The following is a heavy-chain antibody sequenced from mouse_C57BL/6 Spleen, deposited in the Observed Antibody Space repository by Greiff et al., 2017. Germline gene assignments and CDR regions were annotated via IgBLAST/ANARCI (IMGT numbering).Heavy chain of an antibody. CDR2: INPNYGTT. D-gene: IGHD1-1*01. CDR3: ARRTTVVATRGYYFDY. Sequence: EVKLMESGPELVKPGASVKISCKASGYSFTDYNMNWVKQSNGKSLEWIGVINPNYGTTSYNQKFKGKATLTVDQSSSTAYMQLNSLTSEDSAVYYCARRTTVVATRGYYFDYWGQGTTLTVSS. J-gene: IGHJ2*01. CDR1: GYSFTDYN. V-gene: IGHV1-39*01.